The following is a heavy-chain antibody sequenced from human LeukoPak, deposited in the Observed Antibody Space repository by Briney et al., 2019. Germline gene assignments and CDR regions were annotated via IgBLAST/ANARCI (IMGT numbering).Heavy chain of an antibody. CDR1: GFTFSTYS. D-gene: IGHD6-13*01. V-gene: IGHV3-21*04. J-gene: IGHJ4*02. CDR2: ISSSGAYI. CDR3: ATFSSN. Sequence: GGSLRLSCAASGFTFSTYSMNWVRQAPGKGLECVSSISSSGAYIYYADSVKGRFTISRDNAKNSLYLQMNSLRAEDTALYYCATFSSNWGQGTLVTVSS.